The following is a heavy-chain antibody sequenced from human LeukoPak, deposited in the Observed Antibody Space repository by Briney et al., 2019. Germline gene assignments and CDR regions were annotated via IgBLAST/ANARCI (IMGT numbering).Heavy chain of an antibody. Sequence: AGGSLRLSCAASGFTFSSYAMSWVRQAPGKGLEWVSAISGSGGSTYYADSVKGRFTISRDNSKNTLYLQMNSLRAEDTAVYYCAKEDTAMGTGYYYGMDVWGQGTTVTVSS. CDR2: ISGSGGST. V-gene: IGHV3-23*01. D-gene: IGHD5-18*01. CDR3: AKEDTAMGTGYYYGMDV. J-gene: IGHJ6*02. CDR1: GFTFSSYA.